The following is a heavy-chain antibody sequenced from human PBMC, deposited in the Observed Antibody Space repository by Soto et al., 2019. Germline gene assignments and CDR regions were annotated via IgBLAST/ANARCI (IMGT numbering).Heavy chain of an antibody. D-gene: IGHD6-13*01. J-gene: IGHJ5*02. V-gene: IGHV3-11*05. CDR2: ISSSSSYT. Sequence: QVQLVESGGGLVKPGGSLRLSCAASGFTFSDYYMSWIRQAPGKGLEGVSYISSSSSYTNYADSVKGRFTISRDNAKNSLYLQMNSLRAEDTAVYYCARRGYSSSWYDWFDPWGQGTLVTVSS. CDR1: GFTFSDYY. CDR3: ARRGYSSSWYDWFDP.